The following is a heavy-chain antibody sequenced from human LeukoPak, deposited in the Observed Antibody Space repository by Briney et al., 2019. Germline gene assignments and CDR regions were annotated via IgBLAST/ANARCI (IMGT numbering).Heavy chain of an antibody. Sequence: ASVTVSCKASGYTFTSYDINWVRQATGQGLEWMGWMNPNSGSTGYAQKFQGRVTMTRNTSISTAYMELSSLRSEDTAVYYCARGHVLLWFGDHYYGMDVWGQGTTVTVSS. CDR2: MNPNSGST. J-gene: IGHJ6*02. D-gene: IGHD3-10*01. CDR3: ARGHVLLWFGDHYYGMDV. V-gene: IGHV1-8*01. CDR1: GYTFTSYD.